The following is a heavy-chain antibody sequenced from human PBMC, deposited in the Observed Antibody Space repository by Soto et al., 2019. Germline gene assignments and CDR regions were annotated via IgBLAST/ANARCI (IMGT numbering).Heavy chain of an antibody. CDR1: GGTFSSYA. CDR3: ARDDPTVRSGSRGFSIDY. V-gene: IGHV1-69*01. J-gene: IGHJ4*02. CDR2: IIPIFGTA. Sequence: QVQLVQSGAEVKKPGSSVNVSCKASGGTFSSYAISWVRQAPGQGHEWMGGIIPIFGTANYVQKLQGRVTITADESTSTDHMEMSSMRSEDTVGDYCARDDPTVRSGSRGFSIDYWGQGNLVTVSA. D-gene: IGHD2-15*01.